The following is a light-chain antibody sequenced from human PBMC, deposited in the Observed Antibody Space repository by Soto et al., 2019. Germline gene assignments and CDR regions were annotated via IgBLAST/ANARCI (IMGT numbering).Light chain of an antibody. Sequence: DIQMTQSPSPLSASVGDRVTITCRASQSISSYLNWYQQKPGKAPKLLIYAASSLQSGVPSRFSGSGSGTDFTLTISSLQPEDFATYYCQQSYSTLLFGQGTKVDIK. V-gene: IGKV1-39*01. CDR2: AAS. J-gene: IGKJ1*01. CDR1: QSISSY. CDR3: QQSYSTLL.